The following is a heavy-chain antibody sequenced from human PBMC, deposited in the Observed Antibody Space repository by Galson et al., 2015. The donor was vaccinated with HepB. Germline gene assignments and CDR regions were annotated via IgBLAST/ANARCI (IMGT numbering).Heavy chain of an antibody. D-gene: IGHD3-9*01. CDR2: IYYSGDT. J-gene: IGHJ5*02. V-gene: IGHV4-30-4*01. CDR3: ARERLVGSWFDP. CDR1: GGSISSSDYY. Sequence: TLSLTCTVSGGSISSSDYYWSWLRQPPGKGLEWIGYIYYSGDTYYHPSLKSRVTISLDTSKSHFSLRLSSVTAADTAVYYCARERLVGSWFDPWGQGTLVTVSS.